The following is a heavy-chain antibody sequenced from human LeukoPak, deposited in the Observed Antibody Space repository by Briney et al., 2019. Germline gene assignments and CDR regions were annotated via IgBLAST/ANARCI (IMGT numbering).Heavy chain of an antibody. CDR2: ISGKNGNT. D-gene: IGHD3-22*01. V-gene: IGHV1-18*01. CDR1: GYIFISYG. CDR3: ARVTGYYYESTGYYHHAFDI. J-gene: IGHJ3*02. Sequence: ASVKVSCKASGYIFISYGISWVRQVPGQGLEWMGWISGKNGNTIYAQKFQGRVTMTTDTSTSTAYMELRSLRSDDTAVYYCARVTGYYYESTGYYHHAFDIWGQGTMVTVSS.